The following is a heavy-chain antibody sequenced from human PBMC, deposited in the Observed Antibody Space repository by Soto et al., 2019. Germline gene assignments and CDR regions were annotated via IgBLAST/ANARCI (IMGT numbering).Heavy chain of an antibody. Sequence: ASVKVSCKASGYTFTNYAIHWVRQATGQGLEWMGWMNANSGNTTYAQTFQGRVTMTRNSSVSTAYMELSSLRSEDTAVYYCAREKAGLDVWGQGTTVTVSS. V-gene: IGHV1-8*02. CDR1: GYTFTNYA. CDR2: MNANSGNT. J-gene: IGHJ6*02. D-gene: IGHD6-19*01. CDR3: AREKAGLDV.